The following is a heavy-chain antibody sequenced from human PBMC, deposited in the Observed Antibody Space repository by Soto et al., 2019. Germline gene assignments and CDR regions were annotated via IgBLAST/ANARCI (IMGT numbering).Heavy chain of an antibody. J-gene: IGHJ3*02. CDR1: GFTFSSYD. V-gene: IGHV3-13*01. Sequence: EVQLVESGGGLVQPGGSLRLSCAASGFTFSSYDMHWVRQTTGKGLEWLSSFGTAGDTYYADSVKGRFSISRENAKTSLYLHMSSLRAGDTALYYCARSPPGDYGERFEAFDIWGQGTMVTVSS. CDR3: ARSPPGDYGERFEAFDI. CDR2: FGTAGDT. D-gene: IGHD4-17*01.